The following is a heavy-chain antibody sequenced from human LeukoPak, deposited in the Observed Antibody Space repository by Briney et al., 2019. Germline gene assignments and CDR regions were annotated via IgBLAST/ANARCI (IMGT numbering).Heavy chain of an antibody. CDR3: AKDIYYDSSGYYSNPEH. V-gene: IGHV3-23*01. CDR2: ISGSGGST. Sequence: GGSLRLSCAASGFTFSGYAMSWVRQAPGKGLEWVSAISGSGGSTYYADSVKGRFTISRDNSKNTLYLQMNSLRAEDTAVYYCAKDIYYDSSGYYSNPEHWGQGTLVTVSS. CDR1: GFTFSGYA. J-gene: IGHJ1*01. D-gene: IGHD3-22*01.